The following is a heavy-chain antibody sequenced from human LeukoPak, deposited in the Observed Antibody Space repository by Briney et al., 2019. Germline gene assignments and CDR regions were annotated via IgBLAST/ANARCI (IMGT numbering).Heavy chain of an antibody. CDR1: GFTFSSYG. D-gene: IGHD2-2*02. Sequence: GRSLRLSCAASGFTFSSYGMHWVRQAPGKGLEWVAVISYDGSNKYYADSVKGRFTISRDNSKNTLYLQMNSLRPEDTALYYCVRLRCSSTNCHTFYYMDVWGKGTTVTVSS. CDR2: ISYDGSNK. J-gene: IGHJ6*03. V-gene: IGHV3-30*03. CDR3: VRLRCSSTNCHTFYYMDV.